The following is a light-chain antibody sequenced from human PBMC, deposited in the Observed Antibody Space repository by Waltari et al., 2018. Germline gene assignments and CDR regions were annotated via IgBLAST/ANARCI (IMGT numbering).Light chain of an antibody. J-gene: IGKJ1*01. CDR3: QKYGTLPAK. CDR1: HTISST. V-gene: IGKV3-20*01. CDR2: GAS. Sequence: IVLKQSPGTLSLSSGARATLSWGASHTISSTLAWYQQQPGQAPRLIIYGASSRAAGIPDRCSGSGSGTDFILTSSRLEPEDFAVYYCQKYGTLPAKFGHGTKV.